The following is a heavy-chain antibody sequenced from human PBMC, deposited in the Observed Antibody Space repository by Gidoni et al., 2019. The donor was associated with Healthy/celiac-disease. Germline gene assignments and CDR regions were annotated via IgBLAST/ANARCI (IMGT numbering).Heavy chain of an antibody. V-gene: IGHV3-33*01. J-gene: IGHJ6*02. Sequence: QVQLVESGGGVVQPGRSLRLSWEASGFTFSSYGRHWVRQAPGKGLEGVALIWYDGSNKYYADSVKGRFTISRDNSKNTLYLQMNSLRAEDTAVYYCARGGRIVGAHYYYYYGMDVWGQGTTVTVSS. CDR3: ARGGRIVGAHYYYYYGMDV. CDR1: GFTFSSYG. CDR2: IWYDGSNK. D-gene: IGHD1-26*01.